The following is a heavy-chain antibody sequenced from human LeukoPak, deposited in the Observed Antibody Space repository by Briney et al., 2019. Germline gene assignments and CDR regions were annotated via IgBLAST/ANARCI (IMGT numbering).Heavy chain of an antibody. CDR3: ARVLDIVLMVYAMDY. CDR2: INPNSGGT. CDR1: GYTFTGYY. J-gene: IGHJ4*02. D-gene: IGHD2-8*01. Sequence: ASVKVSCKASGYTFTGYYMHWVRQAAGQGLEWMGWINPNSGGTNYAQKFQGRVTMTRDTSISTAYMELSRLRSDDTAVYYCARVLDIVLMVYAMDYWGQGTLVTVSS. V-gene: IGHV1-2*02.